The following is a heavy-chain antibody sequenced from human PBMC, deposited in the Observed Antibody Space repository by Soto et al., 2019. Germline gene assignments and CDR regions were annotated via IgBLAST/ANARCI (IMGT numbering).Heavy chain of an antibody. Sequence: QVQLVQSGAEVKKPGASVKVSCKASGITSTTYAIHWVRQAPGQGLEWMGWINTGNGNTRYSQRXLXXXSXXTDTSTSTASMDLSSLTSEDTAVYYCARAISGYVTWGQGTLITVSS. D-gene: IGHD5-12*01. CDR3: ARAISGYVT. J-gene: IGHJ5*02. CDR1: GITSTTYA. V-gene: IGHV1-3*04. CDR2: INTGNGNT.